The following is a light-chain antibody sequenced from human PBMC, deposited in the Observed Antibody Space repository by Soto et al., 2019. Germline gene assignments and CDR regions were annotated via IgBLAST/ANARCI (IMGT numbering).Light chain of an antibody. J-gene: IGKJ1*01. CDR3: QQYNEWWT. Sequence: ETVMTQSPATLSVSLGERATLSCRASQSVSSRVAWYQQRPGQAPRLLMYGASTRATGIPARFSGSGSGTEFTLTISSLQSEDFAVYYCQQYNEWWTFGQGTKVEIK. CDR2: GAS. V-gene: IGKV3-15*01. CDR1: QSVSSR.